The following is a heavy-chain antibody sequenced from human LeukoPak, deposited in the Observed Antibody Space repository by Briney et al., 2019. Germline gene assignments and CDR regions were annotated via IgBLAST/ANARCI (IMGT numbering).Heavy chain of an antibody. D-gene: IGHD2-15*01. J-gene: IGHJ4*02. CDR1: GGSIRNGGYY. V-gene: IGHV4-39*01. Sequence: PSETLSLTCTVSGGSIRNGGYYWGWIRQPPGKGLEWIGSIYYSGSTYYNPSLKSRVTISVDTSKNQFSLKVSSVTAGDTAVYYCARHCSGGSCYSDFDCWGQGTLVTVSS. CDR2: IYYSGST. CDR3: ARHCSGGSCYSDFDC.